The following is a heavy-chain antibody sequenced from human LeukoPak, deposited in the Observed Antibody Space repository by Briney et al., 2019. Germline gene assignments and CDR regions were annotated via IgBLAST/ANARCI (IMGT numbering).Heavy chain of an antibody. J-gene: IGHJ6*02. CDR3: ARGEGEFLEQQRTVDV. D-gene: IGHD6-13*01. CDR1: GDSVSSNSAA. Sequence: SQTLSLTCAISGDSVSSNSAAWNWIRQSPSRGLEWLGRTYYRSKWYNDYAVSVKSRITINPDTSKNQFSLQLNSVTPEDTAVYYSARGEGEFLEQQRTVDVWGQGATVTVSS. CDR2: TYYRSKWYN. V-gene: IGHV6-1*01.